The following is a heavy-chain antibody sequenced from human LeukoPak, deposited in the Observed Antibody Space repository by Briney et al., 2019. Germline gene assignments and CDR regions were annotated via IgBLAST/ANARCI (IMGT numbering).Heavy chain of an antibody. D-gene: IGHD2-2*01. J-gene: IGHJ4*02. CDR1: GLTFSSYG. CDR3: KTSPVSRIDH. CDR2: ITSNGGST. Sequence: PGGSLRLSCSASGLTFSSYGMHWVRQAPGKGLEYLAGITSNGGSTYYADSVKGRFTISRDNSKNTLYLQMSSLRTDGTAVYYCKTSPVSRIDHWGQGTLVTVSS. V-gene: IGHV3-64D*09.